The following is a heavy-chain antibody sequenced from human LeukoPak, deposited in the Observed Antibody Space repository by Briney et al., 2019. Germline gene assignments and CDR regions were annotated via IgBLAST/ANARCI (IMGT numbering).Heavy chain of an antibody. Sequence: GGSLRLSCAASGFSFSTYAMHWVRQAPGKGLEWVALIWHDASHTFYTDSVKGRFTISRDNSKNTVYLQMNSLGGEDTAVYYCARDLTAVADFNWYFNLWGRGTLVTVSS. CDR3: ARDLTAVADFNWYFNL. J-gene: IGHJ2*01. CDR1: GFSFSTYA. V-gene: IGHV3-33*01. D-gene: IGHD6-19*01. CDR2: IWHDASHT.